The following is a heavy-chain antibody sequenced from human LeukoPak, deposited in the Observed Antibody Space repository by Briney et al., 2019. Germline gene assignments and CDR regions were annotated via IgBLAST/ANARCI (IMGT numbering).Heavy chain of an antibody. Sequence: GGSLRLSCAASGFTFSDYYMSWIRRAPGKGLEWVSYISSSGSTIYYADSVKGRFTISRDNAKNSLYLQMNSLRAEDTAVYYCARAQTREYYDFWSGYYPDYWGQGTLVTVSS. V-gene: IGHV3-11*04. CDR1: GFTFSDYY. CDR2: ISSSGSTI. CDR3: ARAQTREYYDFWSGYYPDY. J-gene: IGHJ4*02. D-gene: IGHD3-3*01.